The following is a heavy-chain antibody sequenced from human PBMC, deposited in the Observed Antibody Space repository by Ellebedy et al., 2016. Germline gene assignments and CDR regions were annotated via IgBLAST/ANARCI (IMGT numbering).Heavy chain of an antibody. CDR2: ISWDSAVI. CDR1: GFTFNDYA. V-gene: IGHV3-9*01. Sequence: SLKISXAGSGFTFNDYALHWVRQAPGKGLEWVSGISWDSAVIGYGGSVKGRFTISKDSAKNYLYLQMNSLRPEDTAFYYCAKGTMDYFYHWGQGTLVTVSP. CDR3: AKGTMDYFYH. J-gene: IGHJ4*02. D-gene: IGHD4/OR15-4a*01.